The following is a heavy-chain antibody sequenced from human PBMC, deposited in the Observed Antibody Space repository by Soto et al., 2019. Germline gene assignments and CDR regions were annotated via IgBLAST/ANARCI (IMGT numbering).Heavy chain of an antibody. Sequence: QVQLVQSRAEVKNPGASVKVSCKASGYSFTRYGIAWARQAPGQGLAWMGWINTYNGNIKYAQNLQGRVTLTTDTSTSTAYMELTSIRSNDTAIYYCAMVDVYVTPSPQDVWGQGTTVIVSS. CDR2: INTYNGNI. CDR3: AMVDVYVTPSPQDV. J-gene: IGHJ6*02. V-gene: IGHV1-18*01. D-gene: IGHD3-16*01. CDR1: GYSFTRYG.